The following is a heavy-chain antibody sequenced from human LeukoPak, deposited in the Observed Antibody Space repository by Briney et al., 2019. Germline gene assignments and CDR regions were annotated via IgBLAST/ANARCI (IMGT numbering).Heavy chain of an antibody. V-gene: IGHV3-23*01. CDR2: ISGSGGST. D-gene: IGHD3-10*01. Sequence: GGSLRLSCAASGFTFSSYAMSWVRQAPGKGLEWVSAISGSGGSTYYADSVKGRFTISRDNSKNTLYLQMNSLRAEDTAVYYCAKDGLWFGELHTHYWGQGTLVTVSS. J-gene: IGHJ4*02. CDR3: AKDGLWFGELHTHY. CDR1: GFTFSSYA.